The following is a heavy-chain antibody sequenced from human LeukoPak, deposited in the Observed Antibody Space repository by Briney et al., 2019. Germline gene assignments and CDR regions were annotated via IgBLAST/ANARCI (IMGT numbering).Heavy chain of an antibody. CDR3: ALYSSGWYPTYYYYMDV. D-gene: IGHD6-19*01. CDR1: GYTLPSFG. Sequence: GASVKVSCKASGYTLPSFGISGVRRAPGKGLEWWEWTSAYNGNTNYAQKLQGRVTMTTDTSTSTAYMELSSLRSEDTAVYYCALYSSGWYPTYYYYMDVWGKGTTVTISS. V-gene: IGHV1-18*01. CDR2: TSAYNGNT. J-gene: IGHJ6*03.